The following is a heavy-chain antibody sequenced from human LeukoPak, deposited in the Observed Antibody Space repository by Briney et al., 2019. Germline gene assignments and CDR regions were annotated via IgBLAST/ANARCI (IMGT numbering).Heavy chain of an antibody. D-gene: IGHD3-22*01. J-gene: IGHJ1*01. CDR1: GFTFKNFA. CDR3: ARAPSEIGGYYPEYFRH. Sequence: PGGSLRLSCAASGFTFKNFAISWVRQAPGKGLEWVSAISGSASTTYYADSVKGRFTISRDNAKKTVSLQMNSLRPEDTGVYYCARAPSEIGGYYPEYFRHWGQGTLVTVSS. CDR2: ISGSASTT. V-gene: IGHV3-23*01.